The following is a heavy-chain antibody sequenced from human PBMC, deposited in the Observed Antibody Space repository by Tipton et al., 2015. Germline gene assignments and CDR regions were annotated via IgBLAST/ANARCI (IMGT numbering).Heavy chain of an antibody. J-gene: IGHJ4*02. V-gene: IGHV4-38-2*01. Sequence: TLSLTCDVSGYSISSGYYWGWIRQPPGKGLEWIGSIFHRGDTNYNPSLKSRVTISLDTSKNQFSLKLSSVTAADTAVYYCARVDYGDYVHYFDYWGQGTLVTVSS. CDR2: IFHRGDT. CDR1: GYSISSGYY. D-gene: IGHD4-17*01. CDR3: ARVDYGDYVHYFDY.